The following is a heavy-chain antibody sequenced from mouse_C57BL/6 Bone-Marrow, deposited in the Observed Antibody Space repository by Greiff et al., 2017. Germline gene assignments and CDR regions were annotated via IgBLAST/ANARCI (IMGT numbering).Heavy chain of an antibody. V-gene: IGHV3-6*01. D-gene: IGHD2-2*01. Sequence: ESGPGLVKPSQSLSLTCSVTGYSITSGYYWNWIRQFPGNKLEWMGYISYDGSNNYNPSLKNRISITRDTSKNQFFLKLNSVTTEDTATYYCARDRGLRRGAGFAYWGQGTLVTVSA. J-gene: IGHJ3*01. CDR2: ISYDGSN. CDR1: GYSITSGYY. CDR3: ARDRGLRRGAGFAY.